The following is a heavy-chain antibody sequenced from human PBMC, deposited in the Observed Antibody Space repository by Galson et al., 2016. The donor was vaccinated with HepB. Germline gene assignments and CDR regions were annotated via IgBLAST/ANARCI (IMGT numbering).Heavy chain of an antibody. J-gene: IGHJ6*02. CDR2: IWDDGSNK. V-gene: IGHV3-33*01. Sequence: SLRLSCAASGFTFSSYGMHWVRQAPGKGLEWVAVIWDDGSNKYYADSVKGRFTISRDNSKNTLYLQMNSLRAEDTAVYYCATDGAHYGSGSYYSWMDYGMDVGGQGTTVTVSS. CDR1: GFTFSSYG. CDR3: ATDGAHYGSGSYYSWMDYGMDV. D-gene: IGHD3-10*01.